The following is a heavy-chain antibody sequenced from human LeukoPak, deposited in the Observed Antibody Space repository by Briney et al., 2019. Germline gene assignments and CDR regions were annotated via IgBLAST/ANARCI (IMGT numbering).Heavy chain of an antibody. D-gene: IGHD3-22*01. V-gene: IGHV4-34*01. CDR1: GGSFSGYY. CDR2: INHSGST. Sequence: SETLSLTCAVYGGSFSGYYWSWIRQPPGKGLQWIGEINHSGSTNYNPSLKSRVTISVDTSKNQFSLKLSSVTAADTAVYYCARGRRYYYDSSGHYYYYWGQGSLVTVSS. CDR3: ARGRRYYYDSSGHYYYY. J-gene: IGHJ4*02.